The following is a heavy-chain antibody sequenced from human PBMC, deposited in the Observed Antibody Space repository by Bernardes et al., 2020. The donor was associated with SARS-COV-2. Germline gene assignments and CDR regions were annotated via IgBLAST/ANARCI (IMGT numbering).Heavy chain of an antibody. CDR2: IYPGDSDT. CDR1: GYNFDNYW. Sequence: GASLKISCKGSGYNFDNYWIVWVSQMPGKGLEWMGRIYPGDSDTRYSPSLQGHVTISADKSINTAYLQWRALKASDSAMYYCARHKVGTTEFDTWGQGSLVRVSS. J-gene: IGHJ5*02. CDR3: ARHKVGTTEFDT. V-gene: IGHV5-51*01. D-gene: IGHD1-26*01.